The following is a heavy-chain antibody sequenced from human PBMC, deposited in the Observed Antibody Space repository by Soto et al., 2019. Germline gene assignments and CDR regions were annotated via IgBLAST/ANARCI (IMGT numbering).Heavy chain of an antibody. J-gene: IGHJ4*02. CDR1: GGSVSSATYY. Sequence: QVQLQESGPGLVKPSETLSLTCTVSGGSVSSATYYWNWIRQPPGKGLEWIGSTYYNGKTNYNPSLKSRVTTSVDTSKNQFSLKLSSVTAADTAVYYCARAFWGEVGPSFDYWGQGTLVTVSS. D-gene: IGHD3-16*01. CDR3: ARAFWGEVGPSFDY. V-gene: IGHV4-61*01. CDR2: TYYNGKT.